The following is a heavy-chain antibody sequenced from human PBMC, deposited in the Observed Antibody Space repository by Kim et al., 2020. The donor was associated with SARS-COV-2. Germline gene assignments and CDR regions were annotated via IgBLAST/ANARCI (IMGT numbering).Heavy chain of an antibody. Sequence: GGSLRLSCAASGFTFSSYAMSWVRQAPGKGLEWVSAISGSGGSTYYADSVKGRITISRDNSKNTLYLQMNSLRAEDTAVYYCAKDAAAARHYYYYYMDVWGKGTTVTVSS. J-gene: IGHJ6*03. D-gene: IGHD6-13*01. V-gene: IGHV3-23*01. CDR2: ISGSGGST. CDR1: GFTFSSYA. CDR3: AKDAAAARHYYYYYMDV.